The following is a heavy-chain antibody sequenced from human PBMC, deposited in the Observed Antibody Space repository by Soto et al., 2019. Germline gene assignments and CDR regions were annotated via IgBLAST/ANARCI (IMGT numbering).Heavy chain of an antibody. J-gene: IGHJ4*02. CDR2: IAGNDAGA. D-gene: IGHD2-2*01. Sequence: EVQLLESGGGLVQPGGSLRLSCAASGFTFSSYAMSWVRQPPGQGLQWVSTIAGNDAGADFAESVRGRFTISRDNSQYTLYLQMDSVRGEDTAIYYCAKDFLSSSTWHLYHFDHLVQGTLVTVSS. V-gene: IGHV3-23*01. CDR1: GFTFSSYA. CDR3: AKDFLSSSTWHLYHFDH.